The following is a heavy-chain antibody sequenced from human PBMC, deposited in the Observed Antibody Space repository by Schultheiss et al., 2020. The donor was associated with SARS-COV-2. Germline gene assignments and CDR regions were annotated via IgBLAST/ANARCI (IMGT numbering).Heavy chain of an antibody. D-gene: IGHD6-19*01. V-gene: IGHV1-69*13. CDR1: GGTFSSYA. CDR2: IIPIFGTA. CDR3: ARDGSSGWSHNSYDGMDV. J-gene: IGHJ6*02. Sequence: SVKVSCKASGGTFSSYAISWVRQAPGQGLEWMGGIIPIFGTANYAQKFQGRVTITADESTSTAYMELSSLRVEDAAVYYCARDGSSGWSHNSYDGMDVWGQGTTVTVSS.